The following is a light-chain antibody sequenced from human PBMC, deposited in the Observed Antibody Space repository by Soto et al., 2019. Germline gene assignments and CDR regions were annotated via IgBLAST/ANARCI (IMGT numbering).Light chain of an antibody. CDR1: QSVSSN. CDR3: QQYETFSGT. J-gene: IGKJ1*01. Sequence: EIVMTQSPATLSVSPGARAPLSCRASQSVSSNLAWYQQKPGQAPRLLIYDASSRATGIPDRFSGGGSGTEFTLTISSLQPDDFATYYCQQYETFSGTFGPGTKVDIK. CDR2: DAS. V-gene: IGKV3D-15*01.